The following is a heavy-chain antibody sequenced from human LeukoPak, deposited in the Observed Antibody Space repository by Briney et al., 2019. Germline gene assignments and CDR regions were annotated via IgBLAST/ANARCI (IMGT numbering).Heavy chain of an antibody. CDR2: IIPIFGTA. CDR1: GGTFSSYA. Sequence: SLKVSCKASGGTFSSYAISWVRQAPGQGLEWMGGIIPIFGTANYTQKFQGRVTITADESTSTAYMELSSLRSEDTAVYYCARDQQQLVQEHLGVAFDIWGQGTMVTVSS. D-gene: IGHD6-13*01. J-gene: IGHJ3*02. CDR3: ARDQQQLVQEHLGVAFDI. V-gene: IGHV1-69*13.